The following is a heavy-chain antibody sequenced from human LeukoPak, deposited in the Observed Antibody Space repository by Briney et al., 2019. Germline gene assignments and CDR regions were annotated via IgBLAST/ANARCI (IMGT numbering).Heavy chain of an antibody. CDR1: SGSISSNNYY. J-gene: IGHJ6*03. CDR2: ICSTGST. CDR3: ARLVSYDVLTDNFYNYYMDV. D-gene: IGHD3-9*01. Sequence: PSETLSLTCTVSSGSISSNNYYWGWIRQPPGKGLEWIGRICSTGSTFYNPSLKSRVTMSLDALKNQFTLKVTSVTATDTAVYYCARLVSYDVLTDNFYNYYMDVWGKGTTVTVSS. V-gene: IGHV4-39*01.